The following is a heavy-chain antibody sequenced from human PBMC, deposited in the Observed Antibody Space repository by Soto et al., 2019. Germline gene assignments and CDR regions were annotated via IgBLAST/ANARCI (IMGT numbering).Heavy chain of an antibody. CDR1: GFTFSSYA. V-gene: IGHV3-23*01. J-gene: IGHJ6*03. D-gene: IGHD1-7*01. Sequence: EVQLLESGGGLVQPGGSLRLSCAASGFTFSSYAMSWVRQAPGKGLEWVSAISGSGGSTYYADSVKGRFTISRDNSKNTLYQQMNSLRAEDTAVYYCAKRGLTGTTSSPKYYYYYYYMDVWGKGTTVTVSS. CDR2: ISGSGGST. CDR3: AKRGLTGTTSSPKYYYYYYYMDV.